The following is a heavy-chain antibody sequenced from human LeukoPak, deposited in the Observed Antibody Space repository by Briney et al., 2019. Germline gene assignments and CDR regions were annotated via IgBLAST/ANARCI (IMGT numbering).Heavy chain of an antibody. CDR3: ARVECSGGSCYSYFDY. J-gene: IGHJ4*02. Sequence: ASVKVSCKASGYTFTSYYMHWVRQAPGQGLEWMGIINPSGGSTSYAQKFQGRVTMTRDMSTSTVYMELSSLRSEDTAVYYCARVECSGGSCYSYFDYWGQGTLVTVSS. D-gene: IGHD2-15*01. V-gene: IGHV1-46*01. CDR2: INPSGGST. CDR1: GYTFTSYY.